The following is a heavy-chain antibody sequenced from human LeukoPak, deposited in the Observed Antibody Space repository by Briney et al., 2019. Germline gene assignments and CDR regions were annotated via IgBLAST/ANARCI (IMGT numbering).Heavy chain of an antibody. CDR1: GRTNNRFG. CDR2: ISSDNGIP. CDR3: ANVAKGRFFFYHMDV. V-gene: IGHV1-18*01. D-gene: IGHD2-2*01. J-gene: IGHJ6*04. Sequence: ASVRVSCKACGRTNNRFGVTWVRQAPGQGLEWIGWISSDNGIPRYADKFQGRVTISADTSTTTAYMEMRSLRYDDTAVYFCANVAKGRFFFYHMDVWGKGTTVTVSS.